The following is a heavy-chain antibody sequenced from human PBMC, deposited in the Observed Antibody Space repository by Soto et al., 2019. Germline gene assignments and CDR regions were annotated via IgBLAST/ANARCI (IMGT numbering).Heavy chain of an antibody. Sequence: SETLSLTCTVSGASINNYYWSWFRQPPGKGLEWIGYISYSGSTSYNPSLKSRVTIALDASKNQFSLKLCSVTAADTAVYYCPRHARYNDYCGKGTLVTVSS. V-gene: IGHV4-59*08. CDR1: GASINNYY. D-gene: IGHD1-20*01. CDR2: ISYSGST. CDR3: PRHARYNDY. J-gene: IGHJ4*02.